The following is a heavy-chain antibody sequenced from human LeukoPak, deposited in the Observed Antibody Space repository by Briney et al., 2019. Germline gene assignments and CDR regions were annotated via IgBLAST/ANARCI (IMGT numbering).Heavy chain of an antibody. CDR2: IKEDGSKK. J-gene: IGHJ4*02. Sequence: GGSLRLSCEASGFSFRNYWMSWVRQAPGKGLEWVANIKEDGSKKNHLDSVKGRFTISRDNAKNFLYLQMNSLRVEDTALYYCARDGDGRGEDFDYWGQGILVTVSS. D-gene: IGHD4-17*01. CDR1: GFSFRNYW. CDR3: ARDGDGRGEDFDY. V-gene: IGHV3-7*01.